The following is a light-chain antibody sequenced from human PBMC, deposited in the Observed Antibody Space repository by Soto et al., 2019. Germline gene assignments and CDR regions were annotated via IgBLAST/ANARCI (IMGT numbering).Light chain of an antibody. V-gene: IGKV3-15*01. CDR3: QQYNNWPPLA. CDR2: GAS. CDR1: QSVSSN. Sequence: EIVMTQSPATLSVSPWERATLSCMASQSVSSNLAWYQQKPGQAPRLLIYGASTRATGIPARFSGSGSGTEFTLTISSLQSEDFAVYYCQQYNNWPPLAFGGGTKV. J-gene: IGKJ4*02.